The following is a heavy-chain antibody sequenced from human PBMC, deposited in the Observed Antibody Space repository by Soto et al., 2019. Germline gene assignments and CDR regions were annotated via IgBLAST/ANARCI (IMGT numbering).Heavy chain of an antibody. CDR3: ARDDPLDIVVVPAAMDYYGMDV. CDR1: GFTFSSYS. J-gene: IGHJ6*02. Sequence: PGGSLRLSCAASGFTFSSYSMNWVRQAPGKGLEWVSYISSSGSTIYYADSGKGRSTISRDNPKNSLYLQMNSLRAEDTAVYYCARDDPLDIVVVPAAMDYYGMDVWGQGTTVTVSS. V-gene: IGHV3-48*04. CDR2: ISSSGSTI. D-gene: IGHD2-2*01.